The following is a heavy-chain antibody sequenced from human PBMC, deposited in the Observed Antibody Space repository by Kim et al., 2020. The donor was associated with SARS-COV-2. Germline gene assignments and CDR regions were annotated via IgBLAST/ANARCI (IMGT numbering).Heavy chain of an antibody. Sequence: GGSLRLSCAASGFTFSSYWMSWVRQAPGKGLEWVANIKQDGSEKYYVDSVKGRFTISRDNAKNSLYLQMNSLRAEDTAVYYCAIDHTVTTSGDYYYYYGMGVWGRGTTVTVSS. J-gene: IGHJ6*02. CDR1: GFTFSSYW. D-gene: IGHD4-17*01. CDR3: AIDHTVTTSGDYYYYYGMGV. V-gene: IGHV3-7*03. CDR2: IKQDGSEK.